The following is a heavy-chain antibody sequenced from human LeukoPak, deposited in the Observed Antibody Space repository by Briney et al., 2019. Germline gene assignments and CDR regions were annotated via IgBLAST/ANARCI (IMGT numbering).Heavy chain of an antibody. CDR2: ISGSGGST. D-gene: IGHD6-6*01. CDR1: GFTFNNYA. J-gene: IGHJ4*02. Sequence: QPGLSLRLSCAASGFTFNNYAMNWVRQAPGKGLELVSVISGSGGSTHYADSVKGRFTISRDNSKDTLYLQMNSLRAEDTAVYYCAKGTGYTSSSGSVLDYWGQGTLVTVSS. CDR3: AKGTGYTSSSGSVLDY. V-gene: IGHV3-23*01.